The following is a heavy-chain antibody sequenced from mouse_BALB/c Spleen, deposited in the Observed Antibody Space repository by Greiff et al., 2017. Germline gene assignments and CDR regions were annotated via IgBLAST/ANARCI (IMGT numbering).Heavy chain of an antibody. Sequence: EVKLVESGAGLVQPGGSRKLSCAASGFTFSSFGMHWVRQAPEKGLEWVAYISSGSSTIYYADTVKGRFTISRDNPKNTLFLQMTSLRSEDTAMYYCARSIYDGYYVYFDYWGQGTTLTVSS. J-gene: IGHJ2*01. CDR2: ISSGSSTI. CDR3: ARSIYDGYYVYFDY. CDR1: GFTFSSFG. D-gene: IGHD2-3*01. V-gene: IGHV5-17*02.